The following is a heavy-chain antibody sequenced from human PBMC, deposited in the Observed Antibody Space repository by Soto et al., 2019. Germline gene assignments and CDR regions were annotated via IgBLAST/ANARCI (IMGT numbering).Heavy chain of an antibody. V-gene: IGHV1-69*13. CDR3: ARDPRGSGSYERE. Sequence: SVKVSCKASGGTFSSYAISWVRQAPGQGLEWMGGIIPIFGTANYAQKFQGRVTITADESTGTAYMELSSLRSEDTAVYYCARDPRGSGSYEREWGQGTLVTVSS. J-gene: IGHJ4*02. CDR1: GGTFSSYA. D-gene: IGHD3-10*01. CDR2: IIPIFGTA.